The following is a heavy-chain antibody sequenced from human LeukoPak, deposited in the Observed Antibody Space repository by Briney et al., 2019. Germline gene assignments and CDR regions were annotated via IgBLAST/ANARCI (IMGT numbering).Heavy chain of an antibody. V-gene: IGHV3-23*01. CDR2: IYGNGGGI. D-gene: IGHD6-13*01. Sequence: PGGSLRLSCAASGFTFSTYAMNWVRQAPGKGLEWVSGIYGNGGGIQYADSVKGRFTISRDNSKNTLYLQMNSLRAVDTALYYCAKDRLPDGRWSLDYWGQGTLVTVSS. CDR3: AKDRLPDGRWSLDY. CDR1: GFTFSTYA. J-gene: IGHJ4*02.